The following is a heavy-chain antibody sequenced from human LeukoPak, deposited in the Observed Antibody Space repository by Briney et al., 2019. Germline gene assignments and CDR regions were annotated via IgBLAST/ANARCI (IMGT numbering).Heavy chain of an antibody. CDR3: ARRGYYSRLHFDY. CDR1: GGSFSGYY. CDR2: INHSGST. Sequence: SETLSLTCAVYGGSFSGYYWSWIRQPPGKGLEWIGEINHSGSTNYNPSLKSRVTISVDTSKNQFSLKLSSVTAADTAVYYCARRGYYSRLHFDYWGQGILVTVSS. V-gene: IGHV4-34*01. D-gene: IGHD3-22*01. J-gene: IGHJ4*02.